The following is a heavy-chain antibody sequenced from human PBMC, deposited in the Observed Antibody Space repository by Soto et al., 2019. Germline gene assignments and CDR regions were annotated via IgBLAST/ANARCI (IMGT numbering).Heavy chain of an antibody. CDR1: GGSIRSSNYY. D-gene: IGHD5-12*01. V-gene: IGHV4-39*01. CDR3: ARGGGYDPFDY. Sequence: ASETLSLTCTVSGGSIRSSNYYWAWVRQPPGKGLEWIANIYYSGDTYFHPSLRSRLTVSVDTSKNQFSLKLSSLTAADTAVYYCARGGGYDPFDYWGQGTQVTVSS. J-gene: IGHJ4*02. CDR2: IYYSGDT.